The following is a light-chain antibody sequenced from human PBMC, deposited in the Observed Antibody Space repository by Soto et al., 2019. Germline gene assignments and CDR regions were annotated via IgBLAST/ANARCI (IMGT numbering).Light chain of an antibody. CDR3: QQYNNWPTWT. CDR1: QSVGSN. V-gene: IGKV3-15*01. J-gene: IGKJ1*01. CDR2: GAS. Sequence: IVMTQSQDTLSVSPGERVTLSCRARQSVGSNLAWYQQKPGQAPRLLIYGASTRATGIPARFSGSGSETEFTLTISSLQAEDSAVYFCQQYNNWPTWTFGQGTKADI.